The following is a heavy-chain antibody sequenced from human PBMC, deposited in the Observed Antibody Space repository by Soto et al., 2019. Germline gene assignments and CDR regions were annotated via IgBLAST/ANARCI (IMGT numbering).Heavy chain of an antibody. Sequence: EVQLVESGGGLVQPGGSLRLSCEASGFTFNSYWMHWVRQAPGKGLVWVSRINTDGTRTCYADSVKGRFTISRDNAKNTLYWQRHSPRAEDTAVYYCVRDLIPSGSSNLAYWGQGNLFTVSS. D-gene: IGHD2-21*01. V-gene: IGHV3-74*01. J-gene: IGHJ4*02. CDR2: INTDGTRT. CDR3: VRDLIPSGSSNLAY. CDR1: GFTFNSYW.